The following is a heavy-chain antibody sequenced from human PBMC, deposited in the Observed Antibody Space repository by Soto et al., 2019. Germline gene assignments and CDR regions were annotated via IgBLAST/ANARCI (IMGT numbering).Heavy chain of an antibody. CDR1: GYTFTSYA. CDR3: ARDTGYSYGYN. D-gene: IGHD5-18*01. J-gene: IGHJ4*02. V-gene: IGHV1-3*01. CDR2: INDGNGNT. Sequence: QVKLVQSGAEVKKPGASVKVSCKASGYTFTSYAMQWVRQAPGQRLEWMGWINDGNGNTKYSQKFQGRVTITRDTSAITAYMELTILRSEDTAVYYCARDTGYSYGYNWGQGTLVTVSS.